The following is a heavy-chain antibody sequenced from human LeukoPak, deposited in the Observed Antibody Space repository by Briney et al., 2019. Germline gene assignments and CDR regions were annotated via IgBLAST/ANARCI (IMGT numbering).Heavy chain of an antibody. V-gene: IGHV1-24*01. CDR3: ETDVDQLLRNYYDMDV. Sequence: ASVKVSCKVSGYTLTELSMHWVRQAPGKGLEWMGGFDPEDGETIYAQKFQGRVTMTEDTSTDTAYMELSSLRSEDTAVYDCETDVDQLLRNYYDMDVWGQGTTVTASS. CDR1: GYTLTELS. D-gene: IGHD2-2*01. CDR2: FDPEDGET. J-gene: IGHJ6*02.